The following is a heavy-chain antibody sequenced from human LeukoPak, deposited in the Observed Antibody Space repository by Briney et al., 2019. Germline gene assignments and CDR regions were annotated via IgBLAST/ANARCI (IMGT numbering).Heavy chain of an antibody. D-gene: IGHD6-6*01. CDR1: GFTFSSYA. CDR3: ARDRVIAARDYYYYYMDV. J-gene: IGHJ6*03. Sequence: GGSLRLSCAASGFTFSSYAMHWVRQAPGKGLEWVAVISYDGSNKYYADSVKGRFTISRDNSKNTLYLQMNSLRAEDTAVYYCARDRVIAARDYYYYYMDVWGKGTTVTVSS. CDR2: ISYDGSNK. V-gene: IGHV3-30*04.